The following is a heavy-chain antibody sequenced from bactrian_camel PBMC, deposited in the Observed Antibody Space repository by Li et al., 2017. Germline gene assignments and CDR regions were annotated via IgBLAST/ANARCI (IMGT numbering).Heavy chain of an antibody. D-gene: IGHD6*01. CDR2: IDDVGSA. Sequence: VQLVESGGGSVQAGGSLRLSCAVSGVKISTYCMGWFRLVPGKEREAVAAIDDVGSASYANSVKGRFTISRDNAKKTLDLQMNNLKPEDAGTYYCAVAIRGMYGASWFCHSRDGIDYWGEGTQVTVS. CDR1: GVKISTYC. J-gene: IGHJ7*01. V-gene: IGHV3S67*01.